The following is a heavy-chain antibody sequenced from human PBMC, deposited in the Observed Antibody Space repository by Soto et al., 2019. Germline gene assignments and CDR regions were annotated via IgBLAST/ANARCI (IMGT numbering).Heavy chain of an antibody. Sequence: SETLSLTCTVSGVSFSSYYWSWIRQPPGKGLEWIGYIYYSRSTNYNPSLKSRVTISVDTSKNQFSLKLSSVTAADTAVYYCAYATANYYGMHVSGQATTVTVSS. CDR2: IYYSRST. J-gene: IGHJ6*02. CDR3: AYATANYYGMHV. V-gene: IGHV4-59*01. CDR1: GVSFSSYY.